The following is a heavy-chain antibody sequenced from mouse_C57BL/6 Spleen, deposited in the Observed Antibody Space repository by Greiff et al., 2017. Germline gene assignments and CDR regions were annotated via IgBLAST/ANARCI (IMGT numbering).Heavy chain of an antibody. V-gene: IGHV1-7*01. CDR3: STRSSDGCFDD. CDR1: GYTFTSYW. Sequence: QVQLQQSGAELAKPGASVKLSCKASGYTFTSYWMHWVKQRPGQGLEWIGYINPSSGYTKYNQKFKDKATLTADKSSNTAYMQLRSLTYEDSAVYYCSTRSSDGCFDDWGTGTTVTVSS. J-gene: IGHJ1*03. CDR2: INPSSGYT. D-gene: IGHD1-1*01.